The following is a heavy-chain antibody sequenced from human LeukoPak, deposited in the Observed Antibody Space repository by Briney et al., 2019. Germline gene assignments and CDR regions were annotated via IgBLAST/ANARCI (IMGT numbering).Heavy chain of an antibody. CDR3: ARWSITWGPFDY. J-gene: IGHJ4*02. CDR2: IWYDGSNK. V-gene: IGHV3-33*01. Sequence: GGSLRLSCAASGFTFSSYGMHWVRQAPGKGLEWVAVIWYDGSNKCYADSVKGRFTISRDNSKNTLYLQMNSLRAEDTAEYYCARWSITWGPFDYWGQGTLVTVSS. D-gene: IGHD3-10*01. CDR1: GFTFSSYG.